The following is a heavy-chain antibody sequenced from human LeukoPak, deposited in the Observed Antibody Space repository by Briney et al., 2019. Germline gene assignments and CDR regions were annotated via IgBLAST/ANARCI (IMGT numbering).Heavy chain of an antibody. CDR1: GGSFSGYY. J-gene: IGHJ4*02. D-gene: IGHD2-15*01. CDR3: ARLNCSGGSCYPDY. V-gene: IGHV4-34*01. CDR2: INHSGST. Sequence: SETLSLTCAVYGGSFSGYYWSWIRQHPGKGLEWIGEINHSGSTNYNPSLKSRVTISVDTSKNQFSLKLSSVTAADTAVYYCARLNCSGGSCYPDYWGQGTLVTVSS.